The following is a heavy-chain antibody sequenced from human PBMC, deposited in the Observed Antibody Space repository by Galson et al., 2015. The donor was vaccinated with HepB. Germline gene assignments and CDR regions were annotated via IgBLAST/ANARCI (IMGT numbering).Heavy chain of an antibody. CDR3: GRDLWAREPPDY. CDR1: GFTFSGYS. V-gene: IGHV3-21*01. J-gene: IGHJ4*02. D-gene: IGHD1-26*01. Sequence: SLRLSCAASGFTFSGYSINWVRQAPGKGLEWVSYISSSSTYISYADSVKGRFTISRDNARNSLYLQMNSLRAEDTAVYYCGRDLWAREPPDYWGQGTSVTVSS. CDR2: ISSSSTYI.